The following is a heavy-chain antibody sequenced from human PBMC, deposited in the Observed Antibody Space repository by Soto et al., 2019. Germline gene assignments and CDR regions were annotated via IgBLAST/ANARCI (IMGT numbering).Heavy chain of an antibody. V-gene: IGHV1-69*01. CDR3: ARSLIRYYDWLREDFTLHY. Sequence: QVQLVQSGAEVKKPGSSVKVSCKASGGTFSSYAISWVRQAPGQGLEWMGGIIPIFGTANYAQKFEGRVTITADESTSTAYMELSSLRCEDTAVYYCARSLIRYYDWLREDFTLHYGGQGTLVTVSS. D-gene: IGHD3-9*01. CDR1: GGTFSSYA. CDR2: IIPIFGTA. J-gene: IGHJ4*01.